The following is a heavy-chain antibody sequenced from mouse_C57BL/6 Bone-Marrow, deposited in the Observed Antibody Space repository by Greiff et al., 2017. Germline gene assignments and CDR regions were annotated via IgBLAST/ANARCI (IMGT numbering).Heavy chain of an antibody. Sequence: EVQLQESGPVLVKPGASVKMSCKASGYTFTDYYMNWVKQSNGKSLEWIGVINPYNGGTSYNQKFKGKATLTVDKSSSTAYMELNSLTSEDSAVYYCARFLSTMVTTDFDYWGQGTTLTVSS. V-gene: IGHV1-19*01. CDR2: INPYNGGT. CDR1: GYTFTDYY. D-gene: IGHD2-2*01. J-gene: IGHJ2*01. CDR3: ARFLSTMVTTDFDY.